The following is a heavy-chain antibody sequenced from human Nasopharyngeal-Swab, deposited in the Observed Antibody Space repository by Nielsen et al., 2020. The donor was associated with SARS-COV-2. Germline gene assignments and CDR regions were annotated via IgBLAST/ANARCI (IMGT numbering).Heavy chain of an antibody. V-gene: IGHV3-13*01. CDR2: IGTAGDT. CDR1: GFTFSSYD. J-gene: IGHJ6*02. Sequence: GGSLGLSCAASGFTFSSYDMHWVRQATGKGLEWVSAIGTAGDTYYPGSVKGRFTISRENAKNSLYLQMNSLRAGDTAVYYCARGRGSSWAYYYYGMDVWGQGTTVTVSS. CDR3: ARGRGSSWAYYYYGMDV. D-gene: IGHD6-13*01.